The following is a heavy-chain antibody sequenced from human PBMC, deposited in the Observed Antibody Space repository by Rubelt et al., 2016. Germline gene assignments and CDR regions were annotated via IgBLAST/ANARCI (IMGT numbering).Heavy chain of an antibody. CDR1: GFIFRGYY. V-gene: IGHV3-11*05. CDR3: ARDQYCSDGTCFPLDY. Sequence: VRLVESGGGLVQPGGSLRLSCAASGFIFRGYYMSWIRQAPGKGLEWVSKITSSSSYAEYADSVKGRFTISRDNAKNSLYLQMNSLRAEDTAVYYCARDQYCSDGTCFPLDYWGQGTLVTVSS. J-gene: IGHJ4*02. D-gene: IGHD2-15*01. CDR2: ITSSSSYA.